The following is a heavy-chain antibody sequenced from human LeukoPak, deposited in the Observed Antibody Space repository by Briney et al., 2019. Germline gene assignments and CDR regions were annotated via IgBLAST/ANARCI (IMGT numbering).Heavy chain of an antibody. CDR3: ARNTYYDFWSGYYSHFDY. Sequence: SQTLPLTCTVSGGSISSGDYYWSWIRQPPGKGLEWIGYIYYSGSTYYNPSLKSRVTISVDTSKNQFSLKLSSVTAADTAVYYCARNTYYDFWSGYYSHFDYWGQGTLVTVSS. D-gene: IGHD3-3*01. V-gene: IGHV4-30-4*01. CDR2: IYYSGST. J-gene: IGHJ4*02. CDR1: GGSISSGDYY.